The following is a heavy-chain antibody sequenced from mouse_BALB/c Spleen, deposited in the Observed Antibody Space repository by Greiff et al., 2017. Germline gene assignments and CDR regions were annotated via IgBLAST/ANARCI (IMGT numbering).Heavy chain of an antibody. J-gene: IGHJ3*01. CDR3: ALYGNYDRFAY. V-gene: IGHV1-54*01. CDR1: GYAFTNYL. Sequence: QVQLQQSGAELVRPGTSVKVSCKASGYAFTNYLIEWVKQRPGQGLEWIGVINPGSGGTNYNEKFKGKATLTADKSSSTAYMQLSGLTSDDSAVYFCALYGNYDRFAYWGQGTLVTVSA. CDR2: INPGSGGT. D-gene: IGHD2-1*01.